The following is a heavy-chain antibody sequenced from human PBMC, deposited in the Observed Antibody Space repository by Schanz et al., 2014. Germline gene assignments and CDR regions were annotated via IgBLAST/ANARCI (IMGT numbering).Heavy chain of an antibody. J-gene: IGHJ4*02. V-gene: IGHV3-13*01. CDR2: IGYLGDT. D-gene: IGHD1-1*01. CDR1: GFTFSTYA. Sequence: EVQLLDSGGGLVQPGGSLRLSCAASGFTFSTYAMSWVRQAPGKGLEWVSTIGYLGDTYYPDSVKGRFTVSRDSGQNSLYHQMNSLRAGDTAVYYCARGTDWNLHYWGQGALVTVSS. CDR3: ARGTDWNLHY.